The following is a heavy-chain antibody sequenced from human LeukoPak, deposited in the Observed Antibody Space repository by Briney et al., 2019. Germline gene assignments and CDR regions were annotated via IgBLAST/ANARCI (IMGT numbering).Heavy chain of an antibody. CDR1: GFTFSSYG. CDR3: AKDLQDYYYYGMDV. J-gene: IGHJ6*02. V-gene: IGHV3-30*18. Sequence: GGSLRLSCAASGFTFSSYGMHWVRQAPGKGLEWVAVISYDGSNKYYADSVKGRFTISRDNSKSTLYLQMNSLRAEDTAVYYCAKDLQDYYYYGMDVWGQGTTVTVSS. CDR2: ISYDGSNK.